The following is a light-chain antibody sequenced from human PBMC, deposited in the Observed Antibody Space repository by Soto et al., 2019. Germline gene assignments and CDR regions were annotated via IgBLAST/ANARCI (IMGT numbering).Light chain of an antibody. CDR3: SAYTSSSTLV. Sequence: VLTQPASVSGSPGQSITISCTGTSSDVGGYNSVSWYQQHPGKAPKVMIYDVSNRPSGVSNRFSGSKSGNTASLTISGLQAEDEADYYCSAYTSSSTLVFGGGTKVTVL. J-gene: IGLJ2*01. V-gene: IGLV2-14*01. CDR2: DVS. CDR1: SSDVGGYNS.